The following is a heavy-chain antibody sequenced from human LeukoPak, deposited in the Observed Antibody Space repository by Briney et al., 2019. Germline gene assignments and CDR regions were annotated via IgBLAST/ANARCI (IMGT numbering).Heavy chain of an antibody. J-gene: IGHJ5*02. V-gene: IGHV1-69*06. D-gene: IGHD2-2*01. Sequence: SVKVSCKASGGTFSSYAISWVRQAPGQGLEWMGGIIPIFGTANYAQKFQGRVTITADKSTSTAYMELSSLRSEDTAVYYCARVAMRYSRYHWFDPWGQGTLVTVSS. CDR1: GGTFSSYA. CDR2: IIPIFGTA. CDR3: ARVAMRYSRYHWFDP.